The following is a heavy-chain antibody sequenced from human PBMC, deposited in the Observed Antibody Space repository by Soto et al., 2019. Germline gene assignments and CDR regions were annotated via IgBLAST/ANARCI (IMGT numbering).Heavy chain of an antibody. CDR1: GGSISGYF. CDR2: MSYTGNT. Sequence: SETLSLTCTVSGGSISGYFWNWIRQPPGKGLEWIGYMSYTGNTNYNPSLTSRVSISVDTSKNQFSLNLNSVTAADTAVYYCARADTAIVPLATWGQGTLVPVSS. V-gene: IGHV4-59*01. CDR3: ARADTAIVPLAT. D-gene: IGHD5-18*01. J-gene: IGHJ4*02.